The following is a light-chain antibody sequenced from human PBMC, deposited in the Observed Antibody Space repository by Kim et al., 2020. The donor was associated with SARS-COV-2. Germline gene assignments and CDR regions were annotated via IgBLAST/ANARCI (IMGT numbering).Light chain of an antibody. J-gene: IGKJ2*01. CDR2: DVS. CDR1: HSVSSF. V-gene: IGKV3-11*01. Sequence: EVVLTQSPATLSLSPGESATLSCRASHSVSSFLAWYQQKPGQAPRLLIYDVSSRATGVPARFSGSGSGTDFTLTISSLQPEDFAVYYCQQRSEWYSFGQGTKLEI. CDR3: QQRSEWYS.